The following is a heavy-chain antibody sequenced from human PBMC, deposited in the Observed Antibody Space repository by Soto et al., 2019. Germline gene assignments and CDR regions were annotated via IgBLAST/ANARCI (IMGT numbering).Heavy chain of an antibody. J-gene: IGHJ5*02. CDR1: GGSISSSSYY. Sequence: SETLSLTCTVSGGSISSSSYYWGWIRQPPGKGLEWIGSIYYSGSTYYNPSLKSRVTISVDTSKNQFSLKLSSVTAAGTAVYYCARCLAAAGWFDPWGQGTLVTVSS. CDR3: ARCLAAAGWFDP. CDR2: IYYSGST. V-gene: IGHV4-39*01. D-gene: IGHD6-13*01.